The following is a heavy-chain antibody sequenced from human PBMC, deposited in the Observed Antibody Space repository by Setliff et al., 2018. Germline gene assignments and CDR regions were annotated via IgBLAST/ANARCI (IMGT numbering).Heavy chain of an antibody. Sequence: GASVKVSCKASGYSFISYDINWVRQAPGQGLEWMGWMNPERDNTGYAQKFQGRVTMTGHASINTAYMELTSLTSEDTAVYYCASPLVDYDSSGTDCWGQGTRVTVSS. CDR2: MNPERDNT. D-gene: IGHD3-22*01. CDR3: ASPLVDYDSSGTDC. V-gene: IGHV1-8*01. J-gene: IGHJ4*02. CDR1: GYSFISYD.